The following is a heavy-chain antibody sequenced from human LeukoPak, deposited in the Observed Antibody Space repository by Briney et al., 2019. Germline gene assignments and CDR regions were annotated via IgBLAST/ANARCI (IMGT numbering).Heavy chain of an antibody. V-gene: IGHV3-21*01. CDR2: ISSSSSDYK. D-gene: IGHD2-15*01. CDR1: GFTLSSYN. Sequence: PGGSLRLSCVASGFTLSSYNIHWVRQAPGKGLEWVSTISSSSSDYKYYSDSVKGRFTISRDNADNSLYLQMNSLRAEDTAVYFCARHTGYCSGGSCYGDFWGQGTLVTVSS. J-gene: IGHJ4*02. CDR3: ARHTGYCSGGSCYGDF.